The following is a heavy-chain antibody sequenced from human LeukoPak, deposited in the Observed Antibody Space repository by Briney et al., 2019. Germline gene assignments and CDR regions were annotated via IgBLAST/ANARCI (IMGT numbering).Heavy chain of an antibody. CDR2: ASYYVGKQ. J-gene: IGHJ4*02. CDR3: AKAGIGADGAGFLCEY. D-gene: IGHD1-1*01. CDR1: GLTFSDYA. Sequence: PGGSLRLSRAASGLTFSDYAMSWVRQAPGKGLEWVSTASYYVGKQYHADSVRGRFTVSRDNSRNTVSLQMSSLRVEDTGIYYCAKAGIGADGAGFLCEYWGQGTLVTVSS. V-gene: IGHV3-23*01.